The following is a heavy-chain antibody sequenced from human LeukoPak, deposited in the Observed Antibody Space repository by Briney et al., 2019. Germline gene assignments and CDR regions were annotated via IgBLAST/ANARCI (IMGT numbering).Heavy chain of an antibody. CDR3: ARAGGATGHDAFDI. V-gene: IGHV1-69*13. D-gene: IGHD5-24*01. J-gene: IGHJ3*02. CDR2: IIPIFGTA. Sequence: SVKVSCKASGGTFSSYAISWVRQAPGQGLEWMGGIIPIFGTANYAQKFQGRVTITADESTSTAYMELSSLRSEDTAVYYCARAGGATGHDAFDIWGQGTMVTVSS. CDR1: GGTFSSYA.